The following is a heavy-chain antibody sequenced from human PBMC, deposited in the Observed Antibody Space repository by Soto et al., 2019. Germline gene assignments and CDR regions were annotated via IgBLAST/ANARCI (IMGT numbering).Heavy chain of an antibody. Sequence: QVQLVESGGGVVKPGRSLRLSCAPSGFTFSNYAMHWVRQAPGKGLEWVAVISYDGSNKYYEESVKGRFTISTDNYKITLYLQMNRLRAEDTAVYYCARDKRDLRFLEWSYYFDYWGQGNLVTVSS. CDR1: GFTFSNYA. D-gene: IGHD3-3*01. J-gene: IGHJ4*02. V-gene: IGHV3-30-3*01. CDR3: ARDKRDLRFLEWSYYFDY. CDR2: ISYDGSNK.